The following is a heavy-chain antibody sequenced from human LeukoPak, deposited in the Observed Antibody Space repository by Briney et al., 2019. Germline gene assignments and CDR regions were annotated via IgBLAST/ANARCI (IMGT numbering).Heavy chain of an antibody. CDR2: ISSSGSTI. Sequence: GGSLRLSCAASGFTFSSYGMNWVRQAPGKGLEWVSYISSSGSTIYYADSVKGRFAISRDNAEKSLYLQMNSLRAEDTAVYYCARHQQLNYWGQGTLVTVSS. CDR3: ARHQQLNY. CDR1: GFTFSSYG. J-gene: IGHJ4*02. D-gene: IGHD6-13*01. V-gene: IGHV3-48*03.